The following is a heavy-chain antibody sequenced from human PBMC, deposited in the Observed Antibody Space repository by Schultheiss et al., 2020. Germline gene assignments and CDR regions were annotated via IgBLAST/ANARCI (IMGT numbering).Heavy chain of an antibody. CDR2: IYYSGST. D-gene: IGHD2-21*01. J-gene: IGHJ5*02. V-gene: IGHV4-61*01. CDR1: GDSVTSGTYY. Sequence: SETLSLTCTVSGDSVTSGTYYWSWIRQPPGKGLEWIGYIYYSGSTNYNPSLKSRVTISVDTSKNQFSLKLSSVTAADTAVYYCARIIGYSNWFDPWGQGTLVTVSS. CDR3: ARIIGYSNWFDP.